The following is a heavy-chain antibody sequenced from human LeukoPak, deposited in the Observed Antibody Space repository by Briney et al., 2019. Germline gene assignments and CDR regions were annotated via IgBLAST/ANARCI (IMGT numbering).Heavy chain of an antibody. D-gene: IGHD2-2*01. V-gene: IGHV3-20*04. CDR3: VRGQAIVVVPVAMGF. CDR1: GFTFDDYG. CDR2: INWNGDDI. Sequence: GGSLRLSCAASGFTFDDYGMNWVRQVPGKGLEWISGINWNGDDIGYANPVKGRFTISRDNAKHSVSLQMDSLTAEDTALYYCVRGQAIVVVPVAMGFWGQGTLVTVSS. J-gene: IGHJ4*02.